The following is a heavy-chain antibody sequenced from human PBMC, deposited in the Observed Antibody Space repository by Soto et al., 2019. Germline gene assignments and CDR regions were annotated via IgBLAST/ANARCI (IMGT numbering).Heavy chain of an antibody. D-gene: IGHD4-17*01. CDR1: GYTFSGYA. V-gene: IGHV1-18*01. CDR3: ARTFGDYGDYAWSLRY. Sequence: QVQLVQSGAEVKKPGASVKVSCKASGYTFSGYAMVWVRQAPGQGLEWMGWISAYNGNTDYAQKFQGRVTMTTETSTRTAYMELRSLTSDDTAVYYCARTFGDYGDYAWSLRYWGQGTLVTVSS. J-gene: IGHJ4*02. CDR2: ISAYNGNT.